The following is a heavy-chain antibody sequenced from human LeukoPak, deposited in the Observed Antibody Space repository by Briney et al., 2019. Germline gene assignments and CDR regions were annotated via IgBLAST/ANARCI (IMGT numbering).Heavy chain of an antibody. J-gene: IGHJ4*02. CDR3: ARSGGYYYDSSGYPFDY. CDR1: GGTFSSYA. V-gene: IGHV1-69*05. CDR2: IIPIFGTA. Sequence: SVKVSCKASGGTFSSYAISWVRQAPGQGLEWMGGIIPIFGTANYAQKFQGRVTMTRDMSTSTVYMELSSLRSEDTAVYYCARSGGYYYDSSGYPFDYWGQGTLVTVSS. D-gene: IGHD3-22*01.